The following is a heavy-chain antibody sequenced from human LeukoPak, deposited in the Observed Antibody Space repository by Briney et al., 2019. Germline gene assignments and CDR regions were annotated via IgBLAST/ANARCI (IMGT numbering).Heavy chain of an antibody. D-gene: IGHD3-10*01. CDR3: AKEWGLGGFGELLPEY. Sequence: PGGSLRLSCAASGFPFSSYGMHWVRQAPGKGLEWVAVISYDGSNKYYADSVKGRFTISRDNSKNTLYLQMNSLRAEDTAVYYCAKEWGLGGFGELLPEYWGQGTLVTVSS. V-gene: IGHV3-30*18. CDR2: ISYDGSNK. J-gene: IGHJ4*02. CDR1: GFPFSSYG.